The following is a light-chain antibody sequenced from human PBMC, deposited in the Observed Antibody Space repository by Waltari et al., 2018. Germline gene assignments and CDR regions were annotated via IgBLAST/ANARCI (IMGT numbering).Light chain of an antibody. Sequence: IVLTQSPGTLSLSPGERATLSCRASQSVTSNYLAWYQQKPGQAPRLPVHGVSSGATGIPDRFSGSGSGTDFTLTITRLEPEDSAVYYCQQYAGSPRTFGQGTKVEIK. V-gene: IGKV3-20*01. CDR1: QSVTSNY. CDR3: QQYAGSPRT. CDR2: GVS. J-gene: IGKJ1*01.